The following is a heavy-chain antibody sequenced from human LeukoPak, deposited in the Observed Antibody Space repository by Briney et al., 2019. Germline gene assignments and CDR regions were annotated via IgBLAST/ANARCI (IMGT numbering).Heavy chain of an antibody. J-gene: IGHJ6*03. D-gene: IGHD1-26*01. V-gene: IGHV1-24*01. CDR2: FDPEDGET. Sequence: ASVKVSCKASGYTFTSYYMHWVRQAPGKGLEWMGGFDPEDGETIYAQKFQGRVTMTEDTSTDTAYMELSSLRSEDTAVYYCATGRPRGRYYYYYYMDVWGKGTTVTVSS. CDR1: GYTFTSYY. CDR3: ATGRPRGRYYYYYYMDV.